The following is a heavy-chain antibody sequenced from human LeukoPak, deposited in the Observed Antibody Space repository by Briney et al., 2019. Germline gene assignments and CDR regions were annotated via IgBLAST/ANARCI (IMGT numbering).Heavy chain of an antibody. V-gene: IGHV1-18*01. D-gene: IGHD3-22*01. CDR2: ISAYNGNT. CDR3: AREEYYYDSSAPVSLDY. Sequence: GASVKVSCKASGYTFTSYGISWVRQAPGQGLEWMGWISAYNGNTNYAQKPQGRVTMTTDTSTSTAYMELRSLRSDDTAVHYCAREEYYYDSSAPVSLDYWGQGTLVTVS. CDR1: GYTFTSYG. J-gene: IGHJ4*02.